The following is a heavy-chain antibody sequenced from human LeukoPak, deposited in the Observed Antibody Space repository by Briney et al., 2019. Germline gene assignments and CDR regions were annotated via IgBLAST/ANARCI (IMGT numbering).Heavy chain of an antibody. V-gene: IGHV4-34*01. CDR1: GGSFSGYY. CDR3: ARGAYDFWSGYHQIDY. J-gene: IGHJ4*02. Sequence: SETLSLTCAVYGGSFSGYYWSWIRQPPGKGLEWIGEINHSGSTNYNPSLKSRVTISVDTSKNQFSLKLSSVTAADTAVYYCARGAYDFWSGYHQIDYWGQGTLVTVSS. D-gene: IGHD3-3*01. CDR2: INHSGST.